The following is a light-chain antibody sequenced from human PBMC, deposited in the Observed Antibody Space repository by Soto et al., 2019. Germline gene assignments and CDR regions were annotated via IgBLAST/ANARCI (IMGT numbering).Light chain of an antibody. CDR2: AAS. CDR3: QQSTGIPYT. J-gene: IGKJ2*01. CDR1: QTIDTY. V-gene: IGKV1-39*01. Sequence: DIQMTQSPSSLSASVGDRVTITCRASQTIDTYLNWYQQNPGKAPKLLIYAASTLQHGVPSRFSGSGSGTDFTLTISSLQPKDVATYYCQQSTGIPYTFGQGTKLEIK.